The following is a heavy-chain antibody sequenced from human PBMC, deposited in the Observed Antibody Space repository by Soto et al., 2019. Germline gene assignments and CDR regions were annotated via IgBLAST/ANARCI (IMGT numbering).Heavy chain of an antibody. D-gene: IGHD7-27*01. CDR2: ISYDGTNK. J-gene: IGHJ4*02. Sequence: ESGGGVVQPGRSLRLSCAASGFSFSISPMHWVRQAPGKGPEWVALISYDGTNKFYADSVKGRFTISRDNSKSTLYLQVDSLRPEDATVYYCPRDPKTSGGQHWAFNYFDSWGQGTLVTVSS. V-gene: IGHV3-30-3*01. CDR3: PRDPKTSGGQHWAFNYFDS. CDR1: GFSFSISP.